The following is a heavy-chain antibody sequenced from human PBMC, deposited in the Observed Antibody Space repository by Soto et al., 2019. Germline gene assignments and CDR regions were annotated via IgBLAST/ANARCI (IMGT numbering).Heavy chain of an antibody. CDR1: GFTFSSYS. CDR3: ARVMHVAKTHWYCDL. Sequence: EVQLVESGGGLVKPGGSLRLSCAASGFTFSSYSMNWVRQAPGKGLEWVSSISSSSSYIYYADSVKGRFTISRDNAKNSLYLQMNSLRAEDTAVYYCARVMHVAKTHWYCDLWGRGTLVTVSS. D-gene: IGHD3-16*01. J-gene: IGHJ2*01. CDR2: ISSSSSYI. V-gene: IGHV3-21*01.